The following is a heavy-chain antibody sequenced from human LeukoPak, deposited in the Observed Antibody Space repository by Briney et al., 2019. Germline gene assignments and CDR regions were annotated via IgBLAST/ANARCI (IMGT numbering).Heavy chain of an antibody. CDR3: ARDYRSMDRGVTPSGFDY. V-gene: IGHV3-66*02. Sequence: GGSLTLSCSVSGFTVSSNYMSWVRQARGKGGEWGSIIYSGWSTYYAVSVKGRFTISRDNSKNTLYLQMNCLRAADRAVYYCARDYRSMDRGVTPSGFDYWGQGTLVTVSP. J-gene: IGHJ4*02. CDR2: IYSGWST. D-gene: IGHD3-10*01. CDR1: GFTVSSNY.